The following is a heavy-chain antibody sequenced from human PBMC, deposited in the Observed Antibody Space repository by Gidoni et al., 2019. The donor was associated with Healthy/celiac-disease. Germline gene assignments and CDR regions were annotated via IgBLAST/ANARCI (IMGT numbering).Heavy chain of an antibody. Sequence: EVQRLESGGGLVQPGGSVRRSGAAAGFTFSSYAMSGVRQAPGKWMEWVASISGSGGRTYYADSVKGRFTIYRDNSKNTLYLQMNSLRAEDTAVYYCAKDVPSSSVYWGQGTLVTVSS. CDR2: ISGSGGRT. CDR1: GFTFSSYA. V-gene: IGHV3-23*01. CDR3: AKDVPSSSVY. J-gene: IGHJ4*02. D-gene: IGHD6-13*01.